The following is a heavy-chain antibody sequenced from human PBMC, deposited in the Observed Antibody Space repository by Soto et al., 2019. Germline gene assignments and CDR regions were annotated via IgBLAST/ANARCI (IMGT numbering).Heavy chain of an antibody. CDR1: GFTFSSYG. CDR2: ISYDGSNK. Sequence: GGSLRLSCAASGFTFSSYGMHWVRQAPGKGLEWVAVISYDGSNKYYADSVKGRFTISRDNSKNTLYLQMNSLRAEDTAVYYCAKDLLGPGRAYGMDVWGQGTTVTGSS. D-gene: IGHD7-27*01. V-gene: IGHV3-30*18. CDR3: AKDLLGPGRAYGMDV. J-gene: IGHJ6*02.